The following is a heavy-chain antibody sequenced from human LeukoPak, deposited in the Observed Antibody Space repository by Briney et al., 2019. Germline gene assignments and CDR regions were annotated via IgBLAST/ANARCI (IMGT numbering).Heavy chain of an antibody. CDR1: GYTFTSYD. Sequence: ASVKVSCKASGYTFTSYDFNWVRQATGQGLEWMGWMNPNSGNTGYAQKFQGRVTMTRNTSISTAYMELSSLRSEDTAVYYCAREMGRYSSGWSLYYYYGMDVWGQGTTVTVSS. CDR3: AREMGRYSSGWSLYYYYGMDV. V-gene: IGHV1-8*01. D-gene: IGHD6-19*01. J-gene: IGHJ6*02. CDR2: MNPNSGNT.